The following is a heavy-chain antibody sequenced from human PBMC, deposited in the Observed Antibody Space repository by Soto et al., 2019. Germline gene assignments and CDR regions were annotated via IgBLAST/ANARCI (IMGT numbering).Heavy chain of an antibody. CDR2: IHYSGTT. J-gene: IGHJ6*03. CDR3: ARLRGTSNYGYYYYYMDV. D-gene: IGHD4-4*01. CDR1: GGSITSSSYY. Sequence: SETLSLTCTVSGGSITSSSYYWGWIRQPPGKGLEWIGSIHYSGTTYYNPSLESRLTISVDTSKNQFSLKLNSVTAADTAVYYCARLRGTSNYGYYYYYMDVWGKGTTVTVSS. V-gene: IGHV4-39*01.